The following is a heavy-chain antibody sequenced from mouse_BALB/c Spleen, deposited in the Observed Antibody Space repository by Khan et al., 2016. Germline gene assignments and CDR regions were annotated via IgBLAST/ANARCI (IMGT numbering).Heavy chain of an antibody. V-gene: IGHV5-6-5*01. CDR2: ISSGGST. CDR1: GFTFSSYA. CDR3: AREENAMDY. Sequence: EVELVESGGGLVKPGGSLKLSCAASGFTFSSYAMSWVRQTPEKRLHWVASISSGGSTYYPDSVKGRFTISRDNARNILNLQMSSLRATDTAMYYCAREENAMDYWGQGTSVTVSS. J-gene: IGHJ4*01.